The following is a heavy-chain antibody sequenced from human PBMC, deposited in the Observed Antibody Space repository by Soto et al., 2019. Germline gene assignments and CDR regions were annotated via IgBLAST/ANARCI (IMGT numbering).Heavy chain of an antibody. CDR1: CGSFSGYY. CDR3: ARGLKPASITIFGVVSTKAANTRFNP. J-gene: IGHJ5*02. Sequence: PSETLYLTRAVYCGSFSGYYRNWLSQHPWKGLEWVGKINHSGSTNYNPSLKRRVTISVDTSKNQFSLKLSSVTAAVTAGYYCARGLKPASITIFGVVSTKAANTRFNPWGRGPLVTVS. CDR2: INHSGST. V-gene: IGHV4-34*01. D-gene: IGHD3-3*01.